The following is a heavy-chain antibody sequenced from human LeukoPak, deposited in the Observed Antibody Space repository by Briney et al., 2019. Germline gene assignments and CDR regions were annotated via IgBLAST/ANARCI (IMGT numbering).Heavy chain of an antibody. V-gene: IGHV1-2*02. CDR2: INPNSGGT. CDR3: ARVGRGFYGYTP. Sequence: GASVNVSCKASGYTFTDYYMHWVRQAPGQGLEWIGWINPNSGGTHYAQKFRGRVTMTRDTSISTAYLDLSSLRSDDTAVYFCARVGRGFYGYTPWGQGTLVTVSS. J-gene: IGHJ5*02. D-gene: IGHD5/OR15-5a*01. CDR1: GYTFTDYY.